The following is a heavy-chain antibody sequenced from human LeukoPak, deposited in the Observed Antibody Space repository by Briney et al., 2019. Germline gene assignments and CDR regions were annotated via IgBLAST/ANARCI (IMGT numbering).Heavy chain of an antibody. D-gene: IGHD5-12*01. J-gene: IGHJ4*02. CDR2: IKQDGSQK. CDR3: AREGGYGGVFDY. CDR1: GFTFSRHW. Sequence: GGALRLSCAASGFTFSRHWMSWVRQAPGKGLEWVANIKQDGSQKYYVDSVKGRFTISRDNPKNSLYLQMNSLRAEDTAVYYCAREGGYGGVFDYWGQGSLVTVSS. V-gene: IGHV3-7*05.